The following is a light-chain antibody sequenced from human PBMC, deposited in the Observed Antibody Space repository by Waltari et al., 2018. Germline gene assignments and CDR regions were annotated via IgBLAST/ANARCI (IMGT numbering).Light chain of an antibody. Sequence: QSVLTQPPSASGTPGQRVTISCSGSSSNIGSNTANWYQQLPGTAPKLLIYSNKQRPSGVPDRFSGSKSGTSASLAISGLQSEDEADYYCAAWDDSLNGLVFGTGTKVTVL. V-gene: IGLV1-44*01. CDR2: SNK. J-gene: IGLJ1*01. CDR3: AAWDDSLNGLV. CDR1: SSNIGSNT.